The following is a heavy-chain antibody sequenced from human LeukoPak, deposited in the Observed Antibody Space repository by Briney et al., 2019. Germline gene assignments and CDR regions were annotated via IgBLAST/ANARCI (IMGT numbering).Heavy chain of an antibody. CDR2: IYYTGYT. CDR1: GGSINSDSYY. Sequence: SEALSLTCTVSGGSINSDSYYWGWIRQPPGKGLEWIGSIYYTGYTFYNPSLKSRVTMSVDTSKSQFSLKLTSVTAADTAVYYCARQTGGYCSGTTCYTYDYWGQGTLVTVSS. J-gene: IGHJ4*02. D-gene: IGHD2-2*02. CDR3: ARQTGGYCSGTTCYTYDY. V-gene: IGHV4-39*01.